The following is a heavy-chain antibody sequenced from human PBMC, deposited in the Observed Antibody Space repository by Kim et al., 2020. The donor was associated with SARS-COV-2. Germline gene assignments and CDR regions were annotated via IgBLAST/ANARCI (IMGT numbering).Heavy chain of an antibody. CDR1: GGSISSGGYY. Sequence: SETLSLTCTVSGGSISSGGYYWSWIRQHPGKGLEWFGYIYYSGSTYYNPSLKSRVTISVDTSKNQFSLKLSSVTAADTAVYYCARGDTIFGVVINAFDIWGQGTMVTVSS. V-gene: IGHV4-31*03. CDR2: IYYSGST. D-gene: IGHD3-3*01. CDR3: ARGDTIFGVVINAFDI. J-gene: IGHJ3*02.